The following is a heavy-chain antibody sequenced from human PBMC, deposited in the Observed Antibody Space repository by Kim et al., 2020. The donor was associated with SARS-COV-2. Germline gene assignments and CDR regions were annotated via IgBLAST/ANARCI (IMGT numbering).Heavy chain of an antibody. V-gene: IGHV3-23*01. CDR3: AKDQDILTGYWFDP. CDR2: VSGGGTTT. CDR1: GFTFRSYA. J-gene: IGHJ5*02. Sequence: GGSLRLSCAASGFTFRSYAMSWVRQAPGKGLEWVSRVSGGGTTTYYADSVMGRFTVSRDNSKNTVYLQMNSLRAEDTALYYCAKDQDILTGYWFDPWGQGTLVTVSP. D-gene: IGHD3-9*01.